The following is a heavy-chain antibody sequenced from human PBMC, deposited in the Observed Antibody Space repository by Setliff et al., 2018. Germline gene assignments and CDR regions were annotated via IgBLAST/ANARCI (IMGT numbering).Heavy chain of an antibody. CDR3: ARDRTAYSYGLDV. V-gene: IGHV4-59*01. D-gene: IGHD5-18*01. CDR2: IYHNGNT. J-gene: IGHJ6*02. CDR1: GGSISPYF. Sequence: PSETLSLTCTVSGGSISPYFWSWIRQSPGKGLEWIGYIYHNGNTNFNPSLKTRVTMSVDTSKNQFALNLRSVTAADSAVYYYARDRTAYSYGLDVWGQGTTVTVSS.